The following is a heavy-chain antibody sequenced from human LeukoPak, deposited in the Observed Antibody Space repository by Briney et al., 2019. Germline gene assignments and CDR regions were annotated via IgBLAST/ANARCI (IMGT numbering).Heavy chain of an antibody. CDR2: VYPGDSDT. D-gene: IGHD3-22*01. J-gene: IGHJ4*02. CDR1: GYSFTRYW. V-gene: IGHV5-51*01. CDR3: ARGLHYDSSGFFAAF. Sequence: GESLQISCQASGYSFTRYWIGWVRQMPGKGLEWMGIVYPGDSDTIYSPSFQGQVTISADRSITTAYLQLHRLKTSDTATYFCARGLHYDSSGFFAAFWGRGTLVTVSS.